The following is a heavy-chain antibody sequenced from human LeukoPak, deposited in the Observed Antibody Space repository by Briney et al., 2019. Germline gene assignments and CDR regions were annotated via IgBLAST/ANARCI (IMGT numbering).Heavy chain of an antibody. J-gene: IGHJ5*02. CDR3: ARDLDYDSSGSQGYNWFDP. V-gene: IGHV3-33*08. D-gene: IGHD3-22*01. CDR2: IWYDGSNK. CDR1: GLTFSGYD. Sequence: GGSLRLSCAASGLTFSGYDMHWVRQAPGKGLEWVAVIWYDGSNKYYADSVKGRFTISRDNSKNTLYLQMNSLRAEDTAVYYCARDLDYDSSGSQGYNWFDPWGQGTLVTVSS.